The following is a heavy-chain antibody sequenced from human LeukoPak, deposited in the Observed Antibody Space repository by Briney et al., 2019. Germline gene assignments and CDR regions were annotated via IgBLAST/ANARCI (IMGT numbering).Heavy chain of an antibody. CDR3: ATNLPGYSYGYWVA. V-gene: IGHV4-59*01. CDR2: MFYTGSG. J-gene: IGHJ5*02. D-gene: IGHD5-18*01. Sequence: SETLSLTCTVSGGSMSNYYWNWIRQPPGKGLEWIGYMFYTGSGKYNPSLKSRVTISVDASKRQISLKLTSVTTADTAVYYCATNLPGYSYGYWVAWGQGTLVTVSS. CDR1: GGSMSNYY.